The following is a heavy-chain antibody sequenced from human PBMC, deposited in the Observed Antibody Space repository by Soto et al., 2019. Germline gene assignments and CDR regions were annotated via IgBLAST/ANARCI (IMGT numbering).Heavy chain of an antibody. CDR2: IYTSGTT. V-gene: IGHV4-4*07. D-gene: IGHD3-9*01. CDR1: ARSISGYY. CDR3: AGEDYYDTGYYVV. J-gene: IGHJ4*02. Sequence: PSETRSRPCTVSARSISGYYWSWIRQPAGERLQWIGRIYTSGTTDFNPSLKGRVTMSVATSKNQFSLKLTSVTAADTALYYCAGEDYYDTGYYVVWDQGTQVTVSS.